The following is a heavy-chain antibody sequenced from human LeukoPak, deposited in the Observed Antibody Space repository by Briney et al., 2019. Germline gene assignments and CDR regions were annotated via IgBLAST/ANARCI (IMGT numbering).Heavy chain of an antibody. CDR2: IYPGDSDT. Sequence: GESLKISCKGSGYSINNYWIGWVRQMPGKGLEWMGIIYPGDSDTRYSPSFQGQVTISADKSISTAYLQWSSLKASDTAIYYCARSPALGTAIYPFDYWGQGTLVTVSS. CDR3: ARSPALGTAIYPFDY. D-gene: IGHD5-18*01. J-gene: IGHJ4*02. V-gene: IGHV5-51*01. CDR1: GYSINNYW.